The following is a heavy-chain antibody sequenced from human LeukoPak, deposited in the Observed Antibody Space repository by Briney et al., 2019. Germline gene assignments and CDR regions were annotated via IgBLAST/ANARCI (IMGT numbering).Heavy chain of an antibody. CDR1: GFTFSSNA. CDR2: ISGRGVST. CDR3: SKAASGNWNDVSDY. J-gene: IGHJ4*02. Sequence: GGSLRLSCAASGFTFSSNAMNWVRQAPGKGLEWVSDISGRGVSTSYADSVRGRFTISRDNSKNTLYLQMNSLRAEDTAVYYCSKAASGNWNDVSDYWGQGTLVTVSS. D-gene: IGHD1-20*01. V-gene: IGHV3-23*01.